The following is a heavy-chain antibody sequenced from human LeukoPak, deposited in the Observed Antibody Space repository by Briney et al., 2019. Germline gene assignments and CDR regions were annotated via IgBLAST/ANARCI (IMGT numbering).Heavy chain of an antibody. CDR2: FRGKAYGGTT. CDR3: ARFYCTSRNCFYWYFDL. D-gene: IGHD2-2*01. V-gene: IGHV3-49*04. J-gene: IGHJ2*01. CDR1: GFTFGDYA. Sequence: GGSLRLSCTASGFTFGDYAMSWVRQAPGKGLEWVGFFRGKAYGGTTEYAASVKGRFTLSRDDSESLGYLQMNSLKTEDTAVYYCARFYCTSRNCFYWYFDLWGRGTLVTVSS.